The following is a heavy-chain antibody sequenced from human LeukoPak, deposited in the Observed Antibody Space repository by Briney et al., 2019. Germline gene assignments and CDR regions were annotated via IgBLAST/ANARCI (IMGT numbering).Heavy chain of an antibody. D-gene: IGHD5-24*01. CDR1: GFTFSSYG. V-gene: IGHV3-23*01. CDR2: ISGSGGST. J-gene: IGHJ6*03. CDR3: ARDRRDGYPNYYYYYMDV. Sequence: PGGSLRLSCAASGFTFSSYGMSWVRQAPGKGLEWVSAISGSGGSTYYADSVKGRFTISRDNSKSTLYLQMNSLRTEDTAVYYCARDRRDGYPNYYYYYMDVWGKGTTVTVSS.